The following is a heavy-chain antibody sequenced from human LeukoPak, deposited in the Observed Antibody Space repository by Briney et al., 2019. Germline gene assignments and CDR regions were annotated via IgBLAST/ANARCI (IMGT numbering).Heavy chain of an antibody. V-gene: IGHV3-23*01. D-gene: IGHD3-22*01. J-gene: IGHJ4*02. Sequence: GGSLRLSCAVSGFTFSTFARIWVRQAPGKGLEGVASIFPGGGEIHYAVSVKGRFTISRYNSENTVWLHVSSLGPEDTAVYYCARDPRGPTGYDSPGRDSFEYWGEGTLVSVSS. CDR3: ARDPRGPTGYDSPGRDSFEY. CDR1: GFTFSTFA. CDR2: IFPGGGEI.